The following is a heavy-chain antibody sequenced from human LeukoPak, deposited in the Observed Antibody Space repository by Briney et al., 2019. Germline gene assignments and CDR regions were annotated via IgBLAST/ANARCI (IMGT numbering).Heavy chain of an antibody. D-gene: IGHD1-26*01. CDR3: TRGTGIVGATVEY. CDR1: GFTFSGSA. Sequence: GGSLRLSCAASGFTFSGSAMHWVRQASGKGLEWVGRIRSKANSYATAYAASVKGRFTISRDDSKNTEYLQMNSLKTEDTAVYYCTRGTGIVGATVEYWGQGTLVTVPS. J-gene: IGHJ4*02. V-gene: IGHV3-73*01. CDR2: IRSKANSYAT.